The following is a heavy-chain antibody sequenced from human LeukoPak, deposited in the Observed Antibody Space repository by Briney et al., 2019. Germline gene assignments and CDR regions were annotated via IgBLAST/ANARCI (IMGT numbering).Heavy chain of an antibody. CDR1: GYTFTNYH. CDR2: INPNSGGT. CDR3: ARVLAECSTSCYTFDY. V-gene: IGHV1-2*02. Sequence: GASVKVSCKASGYTFTNYHIHWVRQAPGQGLEWMGWINPNSGGTNYAQKFQGRVTMTRDTSISTAYMELSRLRSDDTAVYYCARVLAECSTSCYTFDYWGQGTLVTVSS. J-gene: IGHJ4*02. D-gene: IGHD2-2*02.